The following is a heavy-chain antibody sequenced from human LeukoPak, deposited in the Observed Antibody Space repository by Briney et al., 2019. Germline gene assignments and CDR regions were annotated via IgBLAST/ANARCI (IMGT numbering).Heavy chain of an antibody. D-gene: IGHD2-15*01. Sequence: GASVKVSCKASGGTFSSYAISWVRHAPGQGLEWMGGIIPILGIANYAQKFQGRVTITADKSTSTAYMELSSLRSEDTAVYYCAREVVVVASYFDPWGQGTLVTVSS. V-gene: IGHV1-69*10. CDR2: IIPILGIA. CDR3: AREVVVVASYFDP. J-gene: IGHJ5*02. CDR1: GGTFSSYA.